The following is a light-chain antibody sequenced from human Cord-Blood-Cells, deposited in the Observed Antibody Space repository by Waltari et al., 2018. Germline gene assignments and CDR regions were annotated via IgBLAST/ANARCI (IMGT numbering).Light chain of an antibody. CDR1: QDISSY. CDR3: QQYYSFHMT. V-gene: IGKV1D-8*01. CDR2: AAS. J-gene: IGKJ1*01. Sequence: VIWLTHSPSLLSASTGDSVTISCRMSQDISSYLAWYQQKPRKAPDLLIYAASTLQSWEPSSFSCSGSGTDFTVSISCLQSEDCANYYCQQYYSFHMTFGQVTKVEIE.